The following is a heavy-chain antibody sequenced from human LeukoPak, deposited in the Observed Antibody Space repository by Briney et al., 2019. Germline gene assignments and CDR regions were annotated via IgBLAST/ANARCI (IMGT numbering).Heavy chain of an antibody. D-gene: IGHD6-19*01. J-gene: IGHJ4*02. Sequence: GGSLRLSCAASGFTFSSHAMSWVRQAPGKGLEWVSTVSGSGGNTYYADSVKGRFTISKDNSNNTLYLQMNSLRAEDTAVYYCAKRKSLSSGWPYFDYWGQGTLVTVSS. CDR3: AKRKSLSSGWPYFDY. CDR1: GFTFSSHA. CDR2: VSGSGGNT. V-gene: IGHV3-23*01.